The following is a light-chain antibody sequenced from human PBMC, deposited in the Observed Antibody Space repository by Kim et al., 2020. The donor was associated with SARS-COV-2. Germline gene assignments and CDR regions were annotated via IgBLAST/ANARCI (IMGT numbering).Light chain of an antibody. V-gene: IGKV2-28*01. CDR2: LGS. CDR1: QSLLQSNGYTY. Sequence: PASISCRSSQSLLQSNGYTYLDWYLQKPGQSPQLLIYLGSNRASGVPDRFSGSGSGTDFTLKISRVEAEDVGVYYCMQALQTPPTFGQGTRLEIK. J-gene: IGKJ5*01. CDR3: MQALQTPPT.